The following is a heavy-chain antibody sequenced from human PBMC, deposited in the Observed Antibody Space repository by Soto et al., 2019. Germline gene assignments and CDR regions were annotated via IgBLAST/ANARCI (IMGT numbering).Heavy chain of an antibody. D-gene: IGHD3-9*01. CDR1: GFTFSSYS. V-gene: IGHV3-48*01. J-gene: IGHJ4*02. Sequence: GGSLRLSCAASGFTFSSYSMNWVRQAPGKGLEWVSYISSSSTIYYADSVKGRFTISRDNSKNTLYLQMNSLRAEDTAVYYCARDLAHYDILTGYVPSPQLDYWGQGTLVTVSS. CDR3: ARDLAHYDILTGYVPSPQLDY. CDR2: ISSSSTI.